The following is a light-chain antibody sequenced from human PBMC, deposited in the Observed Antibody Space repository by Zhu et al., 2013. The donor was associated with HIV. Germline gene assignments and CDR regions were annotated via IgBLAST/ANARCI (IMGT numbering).Light chain of an antibody. Sequence: EIVLTQSPDTLSLSPGERGTLSCGASQTLNGNYLAWYQVKPGQGPRLLIHGASNRATGTPHRFSGSGSGTDFTLTISRLAPEDFAVYYCHQYGSSPETFGQGTKVEIK. CDR1: QTLNGNY. CDR3: HQYGSSPET. CDR2: GAS. V-gene: IGKV3-20*01. J-gene: IGKJ1*01.